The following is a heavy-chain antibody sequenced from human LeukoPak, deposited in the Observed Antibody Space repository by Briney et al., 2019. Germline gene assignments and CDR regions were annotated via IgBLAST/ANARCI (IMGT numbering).Heavy chain of an antibody. V-gene: IGHV3-30*18. D-gene: IGHD5-18*01. CDR2: ISYDGSNK. Sequence: GRSLRLSCAASGFTFSSYGMHWVRQAPGKGLEWVAVISYDGSNKYYADSVKGRFTISRDNSKNTLYLQMNSLRAEDTAVYYCAKVGYSYGSGENYFDYWGQGTLVTVSS. CDR1: GFTFSSYG. J-gene: IGHJ4*02. CDR3: AKVGYSYGSGENYFDY.